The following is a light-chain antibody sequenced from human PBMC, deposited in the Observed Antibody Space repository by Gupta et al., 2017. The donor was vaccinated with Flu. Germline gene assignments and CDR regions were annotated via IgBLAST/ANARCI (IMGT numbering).Light chain of an antibody. CDR3: STSDYSISADGV. V-gene: IGLV1-44*01. CDR2: GNS. Sequence: QSALTQEASVSGTVGQKVTLSCTGNSNNVGSYAVGWYQQISHGGPKIVMVGNSLPSAIPARFSGATYWATASPIITTRYHEEEAADYYSTSDYSISADGVFGGGTKLTVL. J-gene: IGLJ2*01. CDR1: SNNVGSYA.